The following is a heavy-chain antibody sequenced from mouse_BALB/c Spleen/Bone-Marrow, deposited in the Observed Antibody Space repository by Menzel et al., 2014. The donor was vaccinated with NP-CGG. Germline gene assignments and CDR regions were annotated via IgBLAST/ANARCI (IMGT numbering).Heavy chain of an antibody. V-gene: IGHV1-9*01. Sequence: VKLQESGAELMKPGASVKISCKATGYTFSRYWIEWVKQRPGHGLEWIGEILPGNGDTNYNENFKGKATFTADTSSNTAYVQLSSLTSEDSAVYYCVRFHYYFDYWGQGTTLTVSS. CDR1: GYTFSRYW. CDR3: VRFHYYFDY. J-gene: IGHJ2*01. CDR2: ILPGNGDT.